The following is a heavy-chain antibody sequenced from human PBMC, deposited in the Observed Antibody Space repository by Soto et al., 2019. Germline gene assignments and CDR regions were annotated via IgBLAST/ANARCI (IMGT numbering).Heavy chain of an antibody. Sequence: PXESLGRSCAVSGFSCSSYDMSWVRQAPGKGLEWVSTILVGGSTHYEDSVKGRFTISRDTSKNTVYLQMNSLTAGDTAFYYCAKATATSGGAFEIYGQGTMVTVSS. V-gene: IGHV3-23*01. CDR1: GFSCSSYD. J-gene: IGHJ3*02. D-gene: IGHD1-1*01. CDR3: AKATATSGGAFEI. CDR2: ILVGGST.